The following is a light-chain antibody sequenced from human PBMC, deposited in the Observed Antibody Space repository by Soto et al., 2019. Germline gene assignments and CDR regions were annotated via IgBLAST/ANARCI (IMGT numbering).Light chain of an antibody. CDR3: LHDYEFPFT. CDR1: QGIRDD. J-gene: IGKJ3*01. Sequence: AIQMTQSPSSLSASVGDRVTITCRASQGIRDDLAWYQQKPGKAPNLLIYSAYSLPSGVPSRFSGSGAGTDFTLTISSLQPEDFATYFCLHDYEFPFTFGPGTRVDIK. CDR2: SAY. V-gene: IGKV1-6*01.